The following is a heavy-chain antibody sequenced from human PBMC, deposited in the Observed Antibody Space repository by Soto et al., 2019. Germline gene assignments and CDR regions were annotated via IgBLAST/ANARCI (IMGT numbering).Heavy chain of an antibody. CDR1: GLTVSSTY. J-gene: IGHJ6*02. CDR2: IESGGST. D-gene: IGHD2-15*01. V-gene: IGHV3-53*01. CDR3: AKDLGPLRLLNYCFYCLDV. Sequence: PGGSLRLSCNASGLTVSSTYMSWVRQAPGMGLEWVAVIESGGSTHYADSVKGRFTISRDIPKNMIYLQLHTLRAEDTAVYYCAKDLGPLRLLNYCFYCLDVWGQGTTVTVSS.